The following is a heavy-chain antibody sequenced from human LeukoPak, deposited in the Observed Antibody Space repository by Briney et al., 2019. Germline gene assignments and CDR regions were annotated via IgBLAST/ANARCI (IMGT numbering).Heavy chain of an antibody. Sequence: GGSLKLSRAASGFTFSGSAIHWVRQASGKGLEWVGRIRSKANNYATAYAASVRGRFTISRDDSKNTASLQMNSLKTEDTAIYYCTRSTREVGERFDYWGQGTLVTVSS. CDR2: IRSKANNYAT. D-gene: IGHD3-10*01. CDR1: GFTFSGSA. V-gene: IGHV3-73*01. J-gene: IGHJ4*02. CDR3: TRSTREVGERFDY.